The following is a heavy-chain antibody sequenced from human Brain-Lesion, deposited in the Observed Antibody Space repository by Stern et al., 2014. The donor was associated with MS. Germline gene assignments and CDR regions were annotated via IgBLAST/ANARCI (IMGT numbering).Heavy chain of an antibody. D-gene: IGHD3-16*01. CDR1: GFNFSSYW. Sequence: QLVQPGGGLVQPGGSLRLSCAASGFNFSSYWMHWVRQFPEKGLFWVSQINRDGSDTSYADSVKGRFSISRDNIRNMLYLRMTSLRAEDTAVYYCARGVGDYWGQGARVTVSS. J-gene: IGHJ4*02. CDR2: INRDGSDT. V-gene: IGHV3-74*02. CDR3: ARGVGDY.